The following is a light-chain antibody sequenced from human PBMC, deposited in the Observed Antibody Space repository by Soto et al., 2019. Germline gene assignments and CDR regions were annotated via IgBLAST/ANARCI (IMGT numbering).Light chain of an antibody. CDR2: GAS. CDR1: QSVDKY. CDR3: QQYGGSPRT. Sequence: VLTQSPGTLSFSPGERATVSCRAGQSVDKYLAWYQQNPGQAPRLLIYGASTRATGIPDRCSGSGSGTDFTLTISRLEPEDFAVYYYQQYGGSPRTFGQGTKVDI. V-gene: IGKV3-20*01. J-gene: IGKJ1*01.